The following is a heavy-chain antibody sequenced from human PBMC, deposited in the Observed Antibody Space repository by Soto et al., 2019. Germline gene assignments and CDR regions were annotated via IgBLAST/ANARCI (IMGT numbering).Heavy chain of an antibody. CDR2: ISYDGSNK. V-gene: IGHV3-30*18. CDR1: GFTFSSYG. D-gene: IGHD3-3*01. J-gene: IGHJ6*02. CDR3: AKRITIFGVVIILDGMDV. Sequence: GSLRLSGAASGFTFSSYGMHWVRQAPGKGLEWVAVISYDGSNKYYADSVKGRFTISRDNSKNTLYLQMNSLRAEDTAVYYCAKRITIFGVVIILDGMDVWGQGTTVTVSS.